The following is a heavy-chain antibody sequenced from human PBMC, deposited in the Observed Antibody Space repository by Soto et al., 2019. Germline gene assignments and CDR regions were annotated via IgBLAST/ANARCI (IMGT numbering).Heavy chain of an antibody. J-gene: IGHJ4*02. Sequence: SETLSLTCTVSGGSISSYYWSWIRQPAGKGLEWIGRIYTSGSTNYNPSLKSRVTMSVDTSKNQFSLKLSSVTAADTAVYYCASQESGSYRAPYFDYWGQGTLVTVSS. D-gene: IGHD1-26*01. CDR1: GGSISSYY. V-gene: IGHV4-4*07. CDR2: IYTSGST. CDR3: ASQESGSYRAPYFDY.